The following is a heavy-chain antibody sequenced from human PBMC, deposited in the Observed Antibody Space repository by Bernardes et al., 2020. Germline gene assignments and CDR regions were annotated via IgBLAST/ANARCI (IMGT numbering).Heavy chain of an antibody. V-gene: IGHV7-4-1*02. Sequence: ASVKVSCKASGYTFTSYAMNWVRQAPGQGLEWMGWVNTNTGNPTYAQGFTGRFVFSLDTSVSTAYLQISSLRAEDTAVYYCARRTSGSVWSVDYWGQGTLVTVSS. CDR1: GYTFTSYA. J-gene: IGHJ4*02. CDR2: VNTNTGNP. CDR3: ARRTSGSVWSVDY. D-gene: IGHD6-19*01.